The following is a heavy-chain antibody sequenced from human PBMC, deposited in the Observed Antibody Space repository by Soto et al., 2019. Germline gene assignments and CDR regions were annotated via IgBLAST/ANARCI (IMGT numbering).Heavy chain of an antibody. CDR1: GFTFSSYS. Sequence: EVQLVESGGGLVQPGGSLRLSCAASGFTFSSYSMNWVRQAPGKGLEWVSYISSSSSTIYYADSVKGRFIISRDNAKNSLYLQMNSLRDEDTAVYYCARLMTTEYYYYGMDVWGQGTTVTVSS. CDR3: ARLMTTEYYYYGMDV. V-gene: IGHV3-48*02. CDR2: ISSSSSTI. J-gene: IGHJ6*02. D-gene: IGHD4-4*01.